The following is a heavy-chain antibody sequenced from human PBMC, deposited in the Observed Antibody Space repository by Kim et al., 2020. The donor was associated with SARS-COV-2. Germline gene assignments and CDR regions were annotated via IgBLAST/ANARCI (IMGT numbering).Heavy chain of an antibody. D-gene: IGHD3-22*01. CDR3: ATRPSPTSYYYDSSGYFDY. J-gene: IGHJ4*02. Sequence: SETLSLTCTVSGGSISSSSYYWGWIRQPPGKGLEWIGSIYYSGSTYYNPSLKSRVTISVDTSKNQFSLKLSSVTAADTAVYYCATRPSPTSYYYDSSGYFDYWGQGTLVTVSS. V-gene: IGHV4-39*01. CDR2: IYYSGST. CDR1: GGSISSSSYY.